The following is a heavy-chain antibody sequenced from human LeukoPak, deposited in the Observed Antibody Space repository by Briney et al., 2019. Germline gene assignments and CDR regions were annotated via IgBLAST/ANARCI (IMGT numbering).Heavy chain of an antibody. D-gene: IGHD2-21*02. V-gene: IGHV4-59*01. CDR1: GGSISSYY. J-gene: IGHJ2*01. CDR2: IYYSGST. CDR3: ARIKRAYCGGDCYSDWYFDL. Sequence: SETLSLTCTVSGGSISSYYWSWIRQPPGKGLEWIGYIYYSGSTNYNPSLKSRVTISVDTSKNQFSLKLSSVTAADTAVYYCARIKRAYCGGDCYSDWYFDLWGRGTLVTVSS.